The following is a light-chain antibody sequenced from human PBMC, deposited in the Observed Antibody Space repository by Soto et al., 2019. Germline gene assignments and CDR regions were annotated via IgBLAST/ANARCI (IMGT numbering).Light chain of an antibody. Sequence: ESVLAQTPATQSLSPGERATLSCRASQSVSSNLAWYQQKPGQGPRLLIYGASTRATGIPARFSGSGSGTEFTLTISSLQSEDFAVYYCQQYNNWPLTFGGGTKVDIK. CDR3: QQYNNWPLT. J-gene: IGKJ4*01. CDR2: GAS. V-gene: IGKV3-15*01. CDR1: QSVSSN.